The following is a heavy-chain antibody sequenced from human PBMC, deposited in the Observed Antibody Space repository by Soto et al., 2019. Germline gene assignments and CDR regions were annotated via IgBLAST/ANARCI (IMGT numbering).Heavy chain of an antibody. V-gene: IGHV3-23*02. J-gene: IGHJ3*02. Sequence: PGGSLRLSCAASGFICSSYDMSWVRKAPGKGLELVSRILVDGRTFYVYSVKGRFTISRDSSQISLYQNMNSLAAGDMDLYYCAKETGTGGGAFAIRRQRTTVTVS. CDR3: AKETGTGGGAFAI. D-gene: IGHD1-7*01. CDR1: GFICSSYD. CDR2: ILVDGRT.